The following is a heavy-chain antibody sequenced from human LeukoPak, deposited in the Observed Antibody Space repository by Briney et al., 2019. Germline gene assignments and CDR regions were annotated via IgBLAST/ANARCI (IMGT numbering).Heavy chain of an antibody. Sequence: SETLSLTCAVSGGSLSGYYWTWIRQPPGKGLEWIGEINHSGSTNYNPSLKSRVTISVDTSRKQFFLRLSSVTAADTALYYCVRGGEPGFDYWGQGILVTVSS. CDR2: INHSGST. D-gene: IGHD3-16*01. V-gene: IGHV4-34*01. J-gene: IGHJ4*02. CDR1: GGSLSGYY. CDR3: VRGGEPGFDY.